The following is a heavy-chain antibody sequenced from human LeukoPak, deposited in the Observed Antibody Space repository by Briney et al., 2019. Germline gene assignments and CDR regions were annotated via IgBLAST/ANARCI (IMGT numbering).Heavy chain of an antibody. D-gene: IGHD1-26*01. CDR2: IKQDGTVQ. V-gene: IGHV3-7*01. Sequence: GGSLRLSCAASGFTLSMYWMSWVRQAPGKGLEWVANIKQDGTVQHYVDSVRGRFTISRDNGKNSLYLQINSLTVEDTAVYYCARERYGVGATFDCWGQGTLVTVSS. CDR1: GFTLSMYW. CDR3: ARERYGVGATFDC. J-gene: IGHJ5*01.